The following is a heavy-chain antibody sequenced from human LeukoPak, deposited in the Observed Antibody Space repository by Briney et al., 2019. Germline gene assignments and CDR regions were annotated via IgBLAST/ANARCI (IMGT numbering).Heavy chain of an antibody. J-gene: IGHJ4*01. D-gene: IGHD2-15*01. CDR2: ISSSSSYI. CDR3: ARTLTAFVVVVVAADY. CDR1: GFTFSSYS. V-gene: IGHV3-21*01. Sequence: GGSLRLSCAASGFTFSSYSMNWVRQAPGKGLEWVSSISSSSSYIYYADSVKGRFTISRDNAKNSLYLQMNSLRAEDTAVYYCARTLTAFVVVVVAADYWGQEPWSPSPQ.